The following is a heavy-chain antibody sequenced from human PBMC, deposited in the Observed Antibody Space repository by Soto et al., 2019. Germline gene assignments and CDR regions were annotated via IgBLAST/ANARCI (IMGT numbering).Heavy chain of an antibody. V-gene: IGHV1-69*12. D-gene: IGHD3-10*01. Sequence: QVQLVQSGAEVKKPGSSVKVSCKASGGTFSSYAISWVRQAPGQGLEWMGGIIPIFGTANYAQKFQGRVTITAAESTSTDHLALSSLRSEETAVYYCAREDGSGNHRYYAMDVWGQGTTVTVSS. J-gene: IGHJ6*02. CDR3: AREDGSGNHRYYAMDV. CDR1: GGTFSSYA. CDR2: IIPIFGTA.